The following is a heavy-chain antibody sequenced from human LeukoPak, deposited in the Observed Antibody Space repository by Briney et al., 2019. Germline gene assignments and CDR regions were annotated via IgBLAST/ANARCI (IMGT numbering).Heavy chain of an antibody. CDR1: GFTFSTYW. D-gene: IGHD3-3*01. J-gene: IGHJ4*02. Sequence: GGSLRLSCAASGFTFSTYWMTWVRQTPGKGLEWVANIKQDGSEKYYVDSVKGRFTISRDNAKNSLYLQMNSLRAEGTAVYYCVKAWSDWGQGTLVTVSS. V-gene: IGHV3-7*03. CDR3: VKAWSD. CDR2: IKQDGSEK.